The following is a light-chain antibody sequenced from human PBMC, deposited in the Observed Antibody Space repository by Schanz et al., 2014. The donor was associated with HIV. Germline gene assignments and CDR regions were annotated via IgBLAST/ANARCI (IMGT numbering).Light chain of an antibody. CDR2: ATS. J-gene: IGKJ4*01. V-gene: IGKV1-39*01. CDR3: QQLNSYPLT. Sequence: DIQMTQSPSSLSASVGDRVTITCRASQSISRFLNWYQQKPGKAPKLLIYATSNFQSGVPSRFSGSGSGTDFTLTISRLQPEDFATYYCQQLNSYPLTFGGGTKVEIK. CDR1: QSISRF.